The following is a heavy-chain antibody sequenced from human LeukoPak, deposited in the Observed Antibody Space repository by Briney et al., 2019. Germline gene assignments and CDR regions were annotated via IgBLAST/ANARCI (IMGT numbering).Heavy chain of an antibody. V-gene: IGHV5-51*01. D-gene: IGHD6-13*01. J-gene: IGHJ6*02. CDR2: IYPGDSDT. CDR1: GYSFTSYW. Sequence: GESLKISCKGSGYSFTSYWIGWVRQMPGKGLEWMGIIYPGDSDTRYSPSFQGQVTISADKSISTAYLQWSSLKASDTAMYYCARHKRRSSIAAAGFYYCYGMDVWGQGTTVTVSS. CDR3: ARHKRRSSIAAAGFYYCYGMDV.